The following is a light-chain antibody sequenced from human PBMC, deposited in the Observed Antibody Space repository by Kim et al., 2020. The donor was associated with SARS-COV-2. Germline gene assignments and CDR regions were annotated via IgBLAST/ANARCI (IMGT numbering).Light chain of an antibody. V-gene: IGLV1-44*01. CDR1: NSTIARHF. CDR3: ATWDVSLDAWV. CDR2: NDN. Sequence: GQTVTISFACSNSTIARHFVNWFQQRPGTAPKVFIYNDNQRPSGVPARFSGSRSDTSASLAISGLQSEDEADYYCATWDVSLDAWVFGGGTQLTVL. J-gene: IGLJ3*02.